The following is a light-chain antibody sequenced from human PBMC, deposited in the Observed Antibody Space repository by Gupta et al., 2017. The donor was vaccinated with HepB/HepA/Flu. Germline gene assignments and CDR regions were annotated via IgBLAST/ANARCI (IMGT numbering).Light chain of an antibody. J-gene: IGKJ1*01. V-gene: IGKV3-20*01. CDR1: QSVSSSF. CDR3: QQYGNSPGT. CDR2: ASS. Sequence: EVVLTQSPDTMSLSPGERATLSCRPSQSVSSSFLAWYQQKPGQAPRLLIYASSIRATGIPDRFSGSGSGADFTITINGLEPEDFAVYYCQQYGNSPGTFGQGTTVEIK.